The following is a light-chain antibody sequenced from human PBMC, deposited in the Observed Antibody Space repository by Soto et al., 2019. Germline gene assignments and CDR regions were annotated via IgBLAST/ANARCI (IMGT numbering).Light chain of an antibody. Sequence: SPGERTTLSCMASQSISRYLAWYQQTPGQGPRLLIYGASSRAAGTQARFSGGGSGTDFTLTISRLESEDFAVHSSQHYGMCT. V-gene: IGKV3-20*01. CDR2: GAS. J-gene: IGKJ2*02. CDR3: QHYGMCT. CDR1: QSISRY.